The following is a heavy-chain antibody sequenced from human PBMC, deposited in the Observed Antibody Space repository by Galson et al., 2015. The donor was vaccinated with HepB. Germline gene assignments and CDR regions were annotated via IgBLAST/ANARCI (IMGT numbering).Heavy chain of an antibody. J-gene: IGHJ5*02. CDR2: ISYDGSNK. CDR3: AREYSSSPAWVRIPRKTNWFDP. D-gene: IGHD6-6*01. CDR1: GFTFSSYA. V-gene: IGHV3-30-3*01. Sequence: SLRLSCAASGFTFSSYAMHWVRQAPGKGLEWAAVISYDGSNKYYADSVKGRFTISRDNSKNTLYLQMNSLRAEDTAVYYCAREYSSSPAWVRIPRKTNWFDPWGQGTLVTVSS.